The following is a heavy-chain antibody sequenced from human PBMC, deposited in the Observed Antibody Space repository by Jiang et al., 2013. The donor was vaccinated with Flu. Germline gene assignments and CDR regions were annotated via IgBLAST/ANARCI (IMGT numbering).Heavy chain of an antibody. CDR1: GYTFTGYY. V-gene: IGHV1-2*02. Sequence: SGAEVKKPGASVKVSCKASGYTFTGYYMHWVRQAPGQGLEWMGWINPNSGGTNYAQKFQGRVTMTRDTSISTAYMELSRLRSDDTAVYYCARERAATLGGDDYYYYYGMDVWGQGTTVTVSS. J-gene: IGHJ6*02. D-gene: IGHD2-15*01. CDR3: ARERAATLGGDDYYYYYGMDV. CDR2: INPNSGGT.